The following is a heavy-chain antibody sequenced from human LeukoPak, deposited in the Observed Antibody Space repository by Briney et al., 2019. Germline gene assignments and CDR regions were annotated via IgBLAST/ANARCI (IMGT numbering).Heavy chain of an antibody. CDR3: AKTPRYCSGGRCHGGYFDY. D-gene: IGHD2-15*01. CDR1: GFTFSSYA. J-gene: IGHJ4*02. V-gene: IGHV3-23*01. CDR2: INYNGGST. Sequence: SGGSLRLSCAASGFTFSSYAMSWVRQAPGKGLEWVSTINYNGGSTYYADSVKGRFTISRDNSKNTLSLQMNSLRAEDTDVYYCAKTPRYCSGGRCHGGYFDYWGQGTPVTVSS.